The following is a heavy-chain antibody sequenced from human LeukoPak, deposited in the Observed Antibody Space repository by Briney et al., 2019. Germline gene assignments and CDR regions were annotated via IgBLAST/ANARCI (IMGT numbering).Heavy chain of an antibody. V-gene: IGHV3-23*01. J-gene: IGHJ4*02. CDR3: ARGPSGYHNT. CDR1: EFTFSSYA. Sequence: GGSLRLSCAASEFTFSSYAMSWVRQAPGKGLECISGFSGSGGSTYYADSVKGRFTISRDNSKNTLYLQMNSLRAEDTAVYYCARGPSGYHNTGGQGTLVTVSS. D-gene: IGHD5-12*01. CDR2: FSGSGGST.